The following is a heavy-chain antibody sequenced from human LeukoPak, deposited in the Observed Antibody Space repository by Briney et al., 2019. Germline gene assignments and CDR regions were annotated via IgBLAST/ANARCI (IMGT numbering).Heavy chain of an antibody. CDR3: ARVGSQATFDY. Sequence: GGSLRLSCAASGFTDSSNYMSWVRQAPGKGLEWVSVIYSGGSTYYADSVKGRFTISRDNSKNTLYLQMNSLRAEDTAVYYCARVGSQATFDYWGQGTLVTVSS. CDR2: IYSGGST. CDR1: GFTDSSNY. V-gene: IGHV3-53*01. D-gene: IGHD1-26*01. J-gene: IGHJ4*02.